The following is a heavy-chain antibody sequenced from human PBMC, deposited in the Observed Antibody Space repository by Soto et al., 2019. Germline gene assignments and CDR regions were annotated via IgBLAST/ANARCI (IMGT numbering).Heavy chain of an antibody. J-gene: IGHJ6*03. CDR1: GFTFGDYA. CDR3: TSVAVVVDATNRLYYYYYMDV. Sequence: PGGSLRLSCTASGFTFGDYAMSWFRQAPGKGLEWVGFIRSKAYGGTTEYAASVKGRFTISRDDSKSIAYLQMNSLKTEDTAVYYCTSVAVVVDATNRLYYYYYMDVWGKGTTDTVSS. CDR2: IRSKAYGGTT. D-gene: IGHD2-15*01. V-gene: IGHV3-49*03.